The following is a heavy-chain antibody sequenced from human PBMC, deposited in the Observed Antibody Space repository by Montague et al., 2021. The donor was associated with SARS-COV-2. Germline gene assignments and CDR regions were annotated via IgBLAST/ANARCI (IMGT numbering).Heavy chain of an antibody. CDR1: GFIFSSSW. V-gene: IGHV3-7*01. J-gene: IGHJ6*02. Sequence: SLRLSCAASGFIFSSSWMSWARQVPGKGLEWVANIKQDESEKYYVDSVKGRFTISRDNATNSLCLQMNSLRAEDTAVYYCARRNDFWTPDVWGQGTTVTVSS. CDR2: IKQDESEK. D-gene: IGHD3-3*01. CDR3: ARRNDFWTPDV.